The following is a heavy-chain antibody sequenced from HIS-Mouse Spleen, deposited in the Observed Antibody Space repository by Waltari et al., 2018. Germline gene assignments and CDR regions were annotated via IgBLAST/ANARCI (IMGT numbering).Heavy chain of an antibody. CDR3: AREIPYSSSWYDWYFDL. D-gene: IGHD6-13*01. CDR1: GGSISNMCSY. J-gene: IGHJ2*01. Sequence: QLQLQESGPGLVKPSETLSLTCTVSGGSISNMCSYWGWIRQPPGKGLEWIGSIYYSGSTYYNPSLKSRVTISVDTSKNQFSLKLSSVTAADTAVYYCAREIPYSSSWYDWYFDLWGRGTLVTVSS. V-gene: IGHV4-39*07. CDR2: IYYSGST.